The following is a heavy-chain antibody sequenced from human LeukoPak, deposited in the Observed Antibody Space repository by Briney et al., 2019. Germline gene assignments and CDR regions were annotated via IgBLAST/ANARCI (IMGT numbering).Heavy chain of an antibody. Sequence: SETLSLTCAVYGGSFSGYYWSWIRQPPGKGLEWIGEINHSGSTNYNPSLKSRVTISVDTSKNQFSLKLSSVTAADTAVYYCTRKSYYDFWSGYSGSNWFGPWGQGTLVTVSS. CDR1: GGSFSGYY. D-gene: IGHD3-3*01. V-gene: IGHV4-34*01. CDR3: TRKSYYDFWSGYSGSNWFGP. J-gene: IGHJ5*02. CDR2: INHSGST.